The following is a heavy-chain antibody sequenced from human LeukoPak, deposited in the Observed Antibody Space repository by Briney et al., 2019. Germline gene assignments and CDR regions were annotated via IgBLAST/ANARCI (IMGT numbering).Heavy chain of an antibody. J-gene: IGHJ4*02. CDR1: VYTFTGYF. Sequence: ASVKVSCKASVYTFTGYFLHWVGQAPGQGLEWMGWINPNSGGTNYAQKFQGRVTMTRDTSISTAYMELSRLRSDDTAVYYCARDLRGYSYSDYWGQGTLVTVSS. D-gene: IGHD5-18*01. V-gene: IGHV1-2*02. CDR2: INPNSGGT. CDR3: ARDLRGYSYSDY.